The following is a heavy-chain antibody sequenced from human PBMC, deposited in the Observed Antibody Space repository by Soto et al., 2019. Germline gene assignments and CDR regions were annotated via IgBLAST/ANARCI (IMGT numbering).Heavy chain of an antibody. V-gene: IGHV4-39*01. CDR2: IYYSGST. D-gene: IGHD3-10*01. J-gene: IGHJ4*02. Sequence: SETLSLTCTVSGGSISCSSYYWGWIRQPPGKGLEWIGSIYYSGSTYYNPSLKSRVTISVDTSKNQFSLKLSSVTAADTAVYYCARLPRGFGELFDYWGQGTLVTVSS. CDR1: GGSISCSSYY. CDR3: ARLPRGFGELFDY.